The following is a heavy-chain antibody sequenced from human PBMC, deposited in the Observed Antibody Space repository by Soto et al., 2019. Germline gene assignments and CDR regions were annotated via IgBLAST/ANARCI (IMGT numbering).Heavy chain of an antibody. J-gene: IGHJ4*02. Sequence: ASVKVSCKASGYTFTGYYMHWVRQAPGQGLEWMGWINPNSGGTNYAQKFQGWVTMTRDTSISTAYMELSRLRSDDTSVYYCARDGGDYVYGGCVYWGQGTLVTVSS. D-gene: IGHD4-17*01. CDR1: GYTFTGYY. CDR2: INPNSGGT. CDR3: ARDGGDYVYGGCVY. V-gene: IGHV1-2*04.